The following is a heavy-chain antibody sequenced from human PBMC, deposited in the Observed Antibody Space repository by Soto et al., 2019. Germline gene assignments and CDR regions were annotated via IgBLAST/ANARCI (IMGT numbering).Heavy chain of an antibody. V-gene: IGHV3-74*01. CDR3: ARGIARGDYYYYGMDV. J-gene: IGHJ6*02. Sequence: GGSLRLSCAASGFTFSSYWMHWVRQAPGKGLVWVSRINSDGSSTSYADSVKGRFTISRDNAKNTLYLQMNSLRAEDTAVYYCARGIARGDYYYYGMDVWGQGTTVTVSS. CDR1: GFTFSSYW. CDR2: INSDGSST. D-gene: IGHD6-6*01.